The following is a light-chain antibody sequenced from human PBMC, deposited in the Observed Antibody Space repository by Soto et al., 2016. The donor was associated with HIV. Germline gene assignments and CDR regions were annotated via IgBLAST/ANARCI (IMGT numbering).Light chain of an antibody. CDR2: DDS. J-gene: IGLJ3*02. CDR1: KIGSKS. CDR3: QVWDSTTDQVV. V-gene: IGLV3-21*02. Sequence: SYVLTQPPSVSVAPGETARITCGGNKIGSKSVHWYQERSGQAPLLVVYDDSDRPSGIPERFSGSSSGNTATLTISRVEAGDEAEYYCQVWDSTTDQVVFGGGTKLTVL.